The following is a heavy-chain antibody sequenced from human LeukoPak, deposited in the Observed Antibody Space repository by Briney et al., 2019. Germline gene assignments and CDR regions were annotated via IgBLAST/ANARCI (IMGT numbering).Heavy chain of an antibody. D-gene: IGHD3-10*01. CDR3: ARTYYYGSGSTNFDY. J-gene: IGHJ4*02. V-gene: IGHV3-21*01. CDR1: GFTFSSYS. CDR2: ISSSSSYT. Sequence: GGSLRLSCAASGFTFSSYSMNWVRQAPGKGLEWVSSISSSSSYTYYADSVKGRFTISRDNAKNSLYLQMNSLRAEDTAVYYCARTYYYGSGSTNFDYWGQGTLVTVSS.